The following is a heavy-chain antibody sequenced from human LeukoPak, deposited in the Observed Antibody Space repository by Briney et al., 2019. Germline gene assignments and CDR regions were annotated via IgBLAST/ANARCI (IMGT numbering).Heavy chain of an antibody. CDR1: GGSISSYY. CDR2: IYYSGST. Sequence: SETLSLTCTVSGGSISSYYWSWIRQPPGKGLEWIGYIYYSGSTNYNPSLKSRVIISVDTSKNQLSLKLSSVTAADTAVYYCARGVVPAARRSLGRFYFDYWGQGTLVTVSS. D-gene: IGHD2-2*01. J-gene: IGHJ4*02. CDR3: ARGVVPAARRSLGRFYFDY. V-gene: IGHV4-59*01.